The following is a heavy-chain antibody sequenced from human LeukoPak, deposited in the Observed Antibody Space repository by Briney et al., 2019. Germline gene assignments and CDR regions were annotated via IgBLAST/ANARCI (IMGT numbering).Heavy chain of an antibody. CDR2: INPNSGGT. J-gene: IGHJ4*02. D-gene: IGHD2-15*01. CDR1: VYTFTAYY. CDR3: AREGLGGLLSNY. Sequence: ASVKVSCKASVYTFTAYYMHWVRQAPGQGLEWMGWINPNSGGTNYAQKFQGRVTMTRDTSISTAYMELSSLTSDDTAVYYCAREGLGGLLSNYWGQGTLVTVSS. V-gene: IGHV1-2*02.